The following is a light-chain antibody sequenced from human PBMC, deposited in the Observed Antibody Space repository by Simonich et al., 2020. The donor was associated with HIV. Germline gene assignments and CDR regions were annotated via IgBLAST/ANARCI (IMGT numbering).Light chain of an antibody. J-gene: IGKJ1*01. CDR2: RST. CDR1: QSVLDSSNNKND. CDR3: QQYYSTPRT. Sequence: DNVMTQSPDSLAVSLGERATINCKSSQSVLDSSNNKNDFAGYHPKPGQPPKLLIYRSTTRESGVPDRFSGSGSGTDFTLPISSLQAEDVAVYYCQQYYSTPRTFGQGTKVEIK. V-gene: IGKV4-1*01.